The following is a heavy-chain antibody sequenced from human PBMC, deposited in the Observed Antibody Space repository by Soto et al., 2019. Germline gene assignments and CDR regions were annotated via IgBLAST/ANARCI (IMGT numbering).Heavy chain of an antibody. J-gene: IGHJ1*01. CDR3: AKELPSRLGYFQH. Sequence: GWSLRLSCAASGFTFSSYWMSLVRQAPGKGLEWVANIKQDGSEKYYVDSVKGRFTISRENAKNSLYLQMNSLRAEDTAVYYCAKELPSRLGYFQHWGQGTLVTVSS. D-gene: IGHD2-15*01. CDR1: GFTFSSYW. V-gene: IGHV3-7*04. CDR2: IKQDGSEK.